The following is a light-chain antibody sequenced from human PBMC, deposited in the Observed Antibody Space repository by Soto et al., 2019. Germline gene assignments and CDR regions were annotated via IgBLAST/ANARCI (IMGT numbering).Light chain of an antibody. Sequence: EIVLTQSPGTLSLSPGEGATLSCRASQSVSSSYLAWYQQKPGQAPRLLIYGASSRATGIPDRFSGSGSGTDFTLTISRLEPEAFAVYYCQQYGSSPPITFGQGTRLEIK. CDR1: QSVSSSY. CDR3: QQYGSSPPIT. CDR2: GAS. V-gene: IGKV3-20*01. J-gene: IGKJ5*01.